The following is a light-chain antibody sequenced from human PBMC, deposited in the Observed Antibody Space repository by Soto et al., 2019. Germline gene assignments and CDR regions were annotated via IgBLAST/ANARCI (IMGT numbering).Light chain of an antibody. CDR2: DAS. CDR1: QNIDSY. V-gene: IGKV1-39*01. J-gene: IGKJ1*01. CDR3: QQTYSTPWT. Sequence: DIHMTQSPSSLSASVGDRGTITSRASQNIDSYLNWYQQRTGKTPKLLNHDASSLQSGVQSRFSGSGSGTDFALTINSLQPEDFATIYCQQTYSTPWTFGQGTKVYIK.